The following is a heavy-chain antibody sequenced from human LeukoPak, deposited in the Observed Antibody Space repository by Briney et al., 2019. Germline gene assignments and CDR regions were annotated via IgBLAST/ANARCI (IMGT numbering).Heavy chain of an antibody. CDR2: ISAYNGNT. D-gene: IGHD3-9*01. V-gene: IGHV1-18*01. CDR3: ARGGGYYDILTGYYTPASFDY. CDR1: GYTFTSYG. J-gene: IGHJ4*02. Sequence: GASVKVSCKASGYTFTSYGISWVRQAPGQGLEWMGWISAYNGNTNYAQELQGRVTMTTDTSTSTAYMELRSLRSDDTAVYYCARGGGYYDILTGYYTPASFDYWGQGTLVTVSS.